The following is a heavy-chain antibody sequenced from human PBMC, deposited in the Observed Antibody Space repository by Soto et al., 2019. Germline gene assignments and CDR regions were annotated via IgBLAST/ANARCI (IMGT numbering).Heavy chain of an antibody. CDR2: ISSSSDKT. Sequence: LVASGGALVYPGGSLRLSCIASGFSFSDYSMNWVRQAPGKGLQWVSYISSSSDKTYYADSVKGRFTVSRDKAKNALFLEMNSLRDDDTATYYCARLPKGSLVTAWGQGTRVTVSS. J-gene: IGHJ4*02. CDR1: GFSFSDYS. V-gene: IGHV3-48*02. CDR3: ARLPKGSLVTA. D-gene: IGHD2-21*02.